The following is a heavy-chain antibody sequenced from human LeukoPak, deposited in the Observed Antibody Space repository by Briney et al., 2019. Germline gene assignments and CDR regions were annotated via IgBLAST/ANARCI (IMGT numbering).Heavy chain of an antibody. D-gene: IGHD6-6*01. CDR2: ISYDGSNK. Sequence: GGSLRLSCAASGFTFSSYAMHWVRQAPGKGLEWVAVISYDGSNKYYADSVKGRFTISRDNSNNTLYLQMTSLRGEDTAVYYCAKDPYSSSSWVYWGQGTLVTVSS. J-gene: IGHJ4*02. CDR3: AKDPYSSSSWVY. V-gene: IGHV3-30-3*01. CDR1: GFTFSSYA.